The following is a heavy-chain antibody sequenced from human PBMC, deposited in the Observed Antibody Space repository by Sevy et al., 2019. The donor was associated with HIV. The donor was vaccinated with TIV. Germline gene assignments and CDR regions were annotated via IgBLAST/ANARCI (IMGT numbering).Heavy chain of an antibody. CDR1: GYTFTSYD. V-gene: IGHV1-8*01. J-gene: IGHJ6*02. Sequence: ASVKVSCKASGYTFTSYDINWVRQATGQGLEWMGWMNPNSGNTGYAQKFQGRVTMTRNTSISTAYMELSSLRSEDTAVYYCARGGYCSGGSCYSEDYYYYGMDVWGQGPTVTVSS. CDR3: ARGGYCSGGSCYSEDYYYYGMDV. CDR2: MNPNSGNT. D-gene: IGHD2-15*01.